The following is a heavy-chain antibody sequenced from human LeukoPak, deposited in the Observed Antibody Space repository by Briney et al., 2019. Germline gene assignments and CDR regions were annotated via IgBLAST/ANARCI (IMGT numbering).Heavy chain of an antibody. CDR1: GGSVSSGSYY. Sequence: PSETLSLTCTVSGGSVSSGSYYWSWIRQPPGKGLEWIGYIHYSGSTNYNPSLKSRVTISVDTSKNEFSLKLNSVTAADTAVYYCARNTSSSPWFDPWGQGTLVTVSS. D-gene: IGHD6-6*01. J-gene: IGHJ5*02. V-gene: IGHV4-61*01. CDR3: ARNTSSSPWFDP. CDR2: IHYSGST.